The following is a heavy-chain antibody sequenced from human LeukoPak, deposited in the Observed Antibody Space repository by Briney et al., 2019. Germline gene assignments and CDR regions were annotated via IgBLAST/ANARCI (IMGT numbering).Heavy chain of an antibody. Sequence: SEALSLTCAVYGASISSSYWSWIRQPPGKGLEWIGYINYSGNTKYNPSLESRVTISVDASNNQFSLRLSSVTAADTAFYYCARGYYDSRGYSNTFDIWGQGTLVTVSS. CDR2: INYSGNT. J-gene: IGHJ3*02. CDR3: ARGYYDSRGYSNTFDI. CDR1: GASISSSY. V-gene: IGHV4-59*01. D-gene: IGHD3-22*01.